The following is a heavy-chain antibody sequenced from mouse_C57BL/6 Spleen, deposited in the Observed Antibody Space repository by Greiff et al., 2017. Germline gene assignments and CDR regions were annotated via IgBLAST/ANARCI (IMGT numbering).Heavy chain of an antibody. Sequence: QVQLKQSGAELARPGASVKLSCKASGYTFTSYGISWVKQRTGQGLEWIGEIYPRSGNTYYNEKFKGKATLTADKSSSTAYMELRSLTSEDSAVYFCARSSSSGAFDYWGQGTTLTVSS. CDR1: GYTFTSYG. D-gene: IGHD3-2*02. V-gene: IGHV1-81*01. CDR3: ARSSSSGAFDY. J-gene: IGHJ2*01. CDR2: IYPRSGNT.